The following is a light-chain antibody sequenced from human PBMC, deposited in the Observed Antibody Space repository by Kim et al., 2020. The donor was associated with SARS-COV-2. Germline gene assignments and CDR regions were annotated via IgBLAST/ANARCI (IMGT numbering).Light chain of an antibody. CDR3: GADHGSGSNFVVV. Sequence: QPVLTQPPSASASLGASVTLTCTLSSGYSNYKVDWYQQKPGKGPRFVMRVGTGGIVGSKGDGIPDRFSVLGSGLNRYLTIKNIQGEDESDYHCGADHGSGSNFVVVFGGGTKVTVL. V-gene: IGLV9-49*01. J-gene: IGLJ2*01. CDR2: VGTGGIVG. CDR1: SGYSNYK.